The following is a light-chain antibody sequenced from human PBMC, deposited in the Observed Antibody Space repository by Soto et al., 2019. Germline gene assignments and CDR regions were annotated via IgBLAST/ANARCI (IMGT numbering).Light chain of an antibody. CDR2: EVT. V-gene: IGLV2-8*01. CDR1: SSDVGGYNY. J-gene: IGLJ1*01. CDR3: SSYAGSPYYV. Sequence: QSVLTQPPSASGSPGQSVTISCTGTSSDVGGYNYVSWYLQHPGTAPKLLIYEVTKRPSGVPDRFSGSKSGNSASLTVSGLQAEDEADYYCSSYAGSPYYVFGTETKVTVL.